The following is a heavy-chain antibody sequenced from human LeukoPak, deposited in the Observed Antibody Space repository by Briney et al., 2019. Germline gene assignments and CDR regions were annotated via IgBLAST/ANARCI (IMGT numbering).Heavy chain of an antibody. CDR1: GGSISSYY. D-gene: IGHD2-15*01. Sequence: PSETLSLTCTVSGGSISSYYWSWLRQPPGKGLEWIGYIYYSGSTNYNPSLKSRVTISVDTSKNPFSLKLSSVTAADTAVYYCATSYCSGGSCYSPFDYWGQGTLVTVSS. CDR2: IYYSGST. CDR3: ATSYCSGGSCYSPFDY. V-gene: IGHV4-59*01. J-gene: IGHJ4*02.